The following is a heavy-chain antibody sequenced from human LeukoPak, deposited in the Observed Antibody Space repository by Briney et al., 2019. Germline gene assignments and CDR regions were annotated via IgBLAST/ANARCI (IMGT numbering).Heavy chain of an antibody. D-gene: IGHD2-2*01. Sequence: GGSLRLSCTASGFTFGDSTMSWVRQAPGKGLEWVGFIRSKAYGGTTEYAASVKGRFTISRDDSKSIAYLQMNSLKTEDTAVYYCTSSTPFDYWGQGTLVTVSS. CDR3: TSSTPFDY. CDR1: GFTFGDST. CDR2: IRSKAYGGTT. J-gene: IGHJ4*02. V-gene: IGHV3-49*04.